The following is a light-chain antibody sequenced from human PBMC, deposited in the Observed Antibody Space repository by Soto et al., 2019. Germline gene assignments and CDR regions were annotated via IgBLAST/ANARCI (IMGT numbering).Light chain of an antibody. V-gene: IGKV1-5*01. J-gene: IGKJ4*01. CDR3: KQLNSYPLT. CDR1: QSISSW. CDR2: AAS. Sequence: DLQTTQPPSTLSESVVARVTITCWSSQSISSWLACYQQKPGKAPKLLIYAASTLQSGVPSRFSGSGSGTDFTLTISSLQPEDFATYYCKQLNSYPLTFGRGSKVDIK.